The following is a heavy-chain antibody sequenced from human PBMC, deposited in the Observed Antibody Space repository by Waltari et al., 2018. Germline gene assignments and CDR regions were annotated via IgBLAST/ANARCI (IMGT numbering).Heavy chain of an antibody. CDR1: GGSISSSSYY. CDR3: ARHWKKSGYRFDP. CDR2: SYYSGST. V-gene: IGHV4-39*01. Sequence: QLQLQESGPGLVKPSETLSLTCTVSGGSISSSSYYWGWIRQSPGKGLEWIGSSYYSGSTYYNPTLKGRVTISGDTSKNQFALKLSSVTAADTAVYYCARHWKKSGYRFDPWGQGTLVTVSS. J-gene: IGHJ5*02. D-gene: IGHD5-12*01.